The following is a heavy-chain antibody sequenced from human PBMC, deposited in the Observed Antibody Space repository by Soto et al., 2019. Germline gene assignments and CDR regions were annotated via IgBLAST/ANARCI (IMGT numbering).Heavy chain of an antibody. CDR1: GGTFSSYA. D-gene: IGHD5-12*01. CDR2: IIPIFGTA. Sequence: QVQLVQSGAEVKKPGSSVKVSCTASGGTFSSYAISWVRQAPGQGLEWMGGIIPIFGTANYAQKFQGRVTITADESTSTAYMEVSSLRSEDTAVYYCARALAVSYSGYDYYFDYCGHGTLVTVSA. J-gene: IGHJ4*01. CDR3: ARALAVSYSGYDYYFDY. V-gene: IGHV1-69*01.